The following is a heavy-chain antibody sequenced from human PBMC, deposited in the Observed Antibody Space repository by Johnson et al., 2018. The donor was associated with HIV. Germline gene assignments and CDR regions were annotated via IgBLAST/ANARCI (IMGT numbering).Heavy chain of an antibody. J-gene: IGHJ3*02. D-gene: IGHD2-8*01. CDR3: ARDQNIVLMVYAAPGAFDI. Sequence: VQLVESGGGLVQPGGSLRLSCAASGFTFSSYAMHWVRQAPGKGLEYVSAISSNGGSTYYANSVKGRFTISRDNSKNTLYLQMNSLRAEDTAVYYCARDQNIVLMVYAAPGAFDIWGQGTMVTVSS. V-gene: IGHV3-64*01. CDR1: GFTFSSYA. CDR2: ISSNGGST.